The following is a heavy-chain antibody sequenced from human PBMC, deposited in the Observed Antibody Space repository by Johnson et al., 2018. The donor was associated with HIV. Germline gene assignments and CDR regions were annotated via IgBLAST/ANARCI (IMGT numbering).Heavy chain of an antibody. CDR1: GFTFGDYA. V-gene: IGHV3-23*04. CDR2: ISGSGGNT. J-gene: IGHJ3*02. CDR3: ARDLLSSHLYAFDI. D-gene: IGHD3-10*01. Sequence: VQLVESGGGLVQPGRSLRLSCTASGFTFGDYAMSWVRQAPGKGLEWVSAISGSGGNTYYADSVKGRFTISRDNSKNTLYLQMNSLRAEDTAVYYCARDLLSSHLYAFDIWGQGTMVTVSS.